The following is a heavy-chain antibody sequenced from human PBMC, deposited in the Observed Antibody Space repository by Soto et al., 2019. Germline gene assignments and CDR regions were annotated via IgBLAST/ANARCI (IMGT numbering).Heavy chain of an antibody. CDR2: IFPIFGTA. J-gene: IGHJ6*02. Sequence: QVQLVQSGAEVKKPGSSVKVSCKASGGTFSRYAISWVRQAPGQGLEWMGGIFPIFGTANYAQKFQGRVTITADESTSTAYMELTSLRSEDTAVYYCARGLIIRNSYNYDMDVWGQGTTVTVSS. D-gene: IGHD3-10*01. CDR3: ARGLIIRNSYNYDMDV. CDR1: GGTFSRYA. V-gene: IGHV1-69*12.